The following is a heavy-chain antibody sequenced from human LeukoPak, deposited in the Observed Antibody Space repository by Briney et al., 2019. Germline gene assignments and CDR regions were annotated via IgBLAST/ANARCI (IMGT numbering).Heavy chain of an antibody. D-gene: IGHD6-19*01. V-gene: IGHV3-30*04. CDR1: GFTFSSYA. CDR2: ISYDGSNK. CDR3: ARDHVQQWLPGY. J-gene: IGHJ4*02. Sequence: GGSLRLSCAASGFTFSSYAMHWVRQAPGKGLEWVAVISYDGSNKYYADSVNGRFTISRDNSKNTLYLQMNSLRAEDTAVYYCARDHVQQWLPGYWGQGTLVTVSS.